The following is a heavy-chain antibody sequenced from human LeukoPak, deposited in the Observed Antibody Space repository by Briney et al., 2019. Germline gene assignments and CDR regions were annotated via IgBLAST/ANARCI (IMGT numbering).Heavy chain of an antibody. CDR3: ARRVLSTSQLKDWFDP. CDR1: GGSISSYY. J-gene: IGHJ5*02. D-gene: IGHD2-2*01. CDR2: IYYSGST. Sequence: PSETLSLTCTVSGGSISSYYWSWIRQPPGKGLEWIGTIYYSGSTYYNPSLKSRVTISVDTSKNQFSLKLSSVTAADTAVYYCARRVLSTSQLKDWFDPWGQGTLVTVSS. V-gene: IGHV4-59*04.